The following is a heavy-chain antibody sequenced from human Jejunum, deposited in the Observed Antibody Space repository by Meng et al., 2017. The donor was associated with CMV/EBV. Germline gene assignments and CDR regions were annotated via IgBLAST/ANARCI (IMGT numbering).Heavy chain of an antibody. CDR2: ISPRGNFM. Sequence: EASGFTFSTDTMNWVRQAPGKGLEWVSSISPRGNFMYYSDSVKGRFTISRDNAKNSLYLQMHSLRGDDTAVYYCARESMSRNYFDYWGQGMPVTVSS. CDR1: GFTFSTDT. D-gene: IGHD2/OR15-2a*01. CDR3: ARESMSRNYFDY. V-gene: IGHV3-21*01. J-gene: IGHJ4*02.